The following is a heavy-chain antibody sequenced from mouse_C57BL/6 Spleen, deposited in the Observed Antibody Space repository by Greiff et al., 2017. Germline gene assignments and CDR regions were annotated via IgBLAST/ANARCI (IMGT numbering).Heavy chain of an antibody. CDR2: ISSGGSYT. CDR1: GFTFSSYG. Sequence: VQLVESGGDLVKPGGSLKLSCAASGFTFSSYGMSWVRQTPDKRLEWVATISSGGSYTYYPDSGKGRFTISRDNAKNTLYLQMSSLKSENTAMYYCARQRGITTVFFDYWGQGTTLTVSS. CDR3: ARQRGITTVFFDY. J-gene: IGHJ2*01. V-gene: IGHV5-6*01. D-gene: IGHD1-1*01.